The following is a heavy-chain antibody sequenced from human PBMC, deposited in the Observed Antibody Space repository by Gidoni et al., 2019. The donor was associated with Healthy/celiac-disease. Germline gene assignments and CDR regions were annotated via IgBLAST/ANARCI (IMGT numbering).Heavy chain of an antibody. CDR3: ARAHCSGGSCYDYYYYGMDV. D-gene: IGHD2-15*01. J-gene: IGHJ6*02. Sequence: EVQLVESGGGLVKPGGSLRLSCAASGFTFSRYSMNWVRQAPGKGLEWVSSISSSSSYIYYADSVKGRFTISRDNAKNSLYLQMNSLRAEDTAVYYCARAHCSGGSCYDYYYYGMDVWGQGTTVTVSS. CDR2: ISSSSSYI. V-gene: IGHV3-21*01. CDR1: GFTFSRYS.